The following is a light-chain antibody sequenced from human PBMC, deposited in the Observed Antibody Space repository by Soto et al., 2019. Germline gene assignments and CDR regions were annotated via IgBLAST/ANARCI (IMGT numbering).Light chain of an antibody. CDR3: QQRSNWPIT. J-gene: IGKJ5*01. Sequence: DIVLTQSPGTLSFSPGERATLSCRASQSVGSTLAWYQQKPGQAPRLLIYGASTRATGIPARFSGSGSGTDFTLTISSLEPEDFAVYYCQQRSNWPITFGQGTRLEIK. CDR2: GAS. V-gene: IGKV3-11*01. CDR1: QSVGST.